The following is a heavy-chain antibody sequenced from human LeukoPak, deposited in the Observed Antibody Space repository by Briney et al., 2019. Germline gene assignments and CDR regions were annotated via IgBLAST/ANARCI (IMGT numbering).Heavy chain of an antibody. J-gene: IGHJ4*02. D-gene: IGHD3-9*01. V-gene: IGHV3-11*01. Sequence: GGSLRLSCAASGFTFSDYYMSWIRQAPGKGLEWVSYISSSGSTIYYADSVKGRFTISRDNAKNSLYLQMNSLKSEDTAVYYCSTSNPFRLKGIDYWGQGTLVTVSS. CDR2: ISSSGSTI. CDR1: GFTFSDYY. CDR3: STSNPFRLKGIDY.